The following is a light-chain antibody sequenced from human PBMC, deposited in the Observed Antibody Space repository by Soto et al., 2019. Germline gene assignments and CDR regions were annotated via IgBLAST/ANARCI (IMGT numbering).Light chain of an antibody. J-gene: IGLJ2*01. CDR2: LNN. Sequence: QSVLTQPPSASGTPGQRVTISCSGSSSNIGSETVNWYQHLPGTAPKLLIYLNNQRPSGVPDRFSGSKSDTSASLAISGLQSEDEADYYCATWDDSLKRVVFGGGTQLTV. CDR3: ATWDDSLKRVV. CDR1: SSNIGSET. V-gene: IGLV1-44*01.